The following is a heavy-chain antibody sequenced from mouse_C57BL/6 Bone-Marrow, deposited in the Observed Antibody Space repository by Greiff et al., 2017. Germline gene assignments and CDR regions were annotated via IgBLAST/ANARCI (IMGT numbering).Heavy chain of an antibody. CDR2: IYPRSGNT. V-gene: IGHV1-81*01. Sequence: VQLQQSGAELARPGASVKLSCKASGYTFTSYGISWVKQRTGQGLEWIGEIYPRSGNTYYNEKFKGKATLTADKSSSTAYMELRVLTSEDSAVYFGASPFDGYYPIYYAMDYWGQGTLVTVSA. CDR1: GYTFTSYG. D-gene: IGHD2-3*01. J-gene: IGHJ4*01. CDR3: ASPFDGYYPIYYAMDY.